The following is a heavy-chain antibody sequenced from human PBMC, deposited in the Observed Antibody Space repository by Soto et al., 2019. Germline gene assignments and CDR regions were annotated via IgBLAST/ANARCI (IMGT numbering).Heavy chain of an antibody. J-gene: IGHJ4*02. V-gene: IGHV3-33*01. D-gene: IGHD6-19*01. Sequence: QVQLVESGGGVVQPGRSLRLSCAASGFTFSSYGMHWVRQAPGKGLEWVAVIWSDGSNKNYADSVKGRFTISRDNSKNTLYLQMNSLRADDTAVYYCVRSGFSSGWSHFDYWGRGTLVTVSS. CDR2: IWSDGSNK. CDR3: VRSGFSSGWSHFDY. CDR1: GFTFSSYG.